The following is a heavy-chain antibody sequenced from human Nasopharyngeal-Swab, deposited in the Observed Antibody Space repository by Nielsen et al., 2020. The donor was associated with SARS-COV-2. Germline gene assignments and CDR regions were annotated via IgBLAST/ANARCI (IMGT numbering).Heavy chain of an antibody. CDR1: GFTFSSYE. CDR3: AKSHLGTATSVTSWYFDY. Sequence: GESLKISCAASGFTFSSYEMNWVRQAPRKGLEWVSGISGSGDNTDYADSVKGRFTISRDNSKNTLYLQVNSLRAEDTAVYYCAKSHLGTATSVTSWYFDYWGQGTLVTVSS. D-gene: IGHD4-17*01. V-gene: IGHV3-23*01. J-gene: IGHJ4*02. CDR2: ISGSGDNT.